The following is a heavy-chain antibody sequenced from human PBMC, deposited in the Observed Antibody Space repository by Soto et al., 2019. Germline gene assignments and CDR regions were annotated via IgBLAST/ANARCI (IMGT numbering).Heavy chain of an antibody. Sequence: SETLSLTCIVSGGSISSHYWSWSRQPPGKGLEWIGYIYYSGSTNYNPSLQSRVTISLDASKNQSSLILSSVTAADTAVYYCARTQSYSGTYWGGFVDWGQGTLVTVSS. CDR2: IYYSGST. J-gene: IGHJ4*02. CDR3: ARTQSYSGTYWGGFVD. CDR1: GGSISSHY. D-gene: IGHD1-26*01. V-gene: IGHV4-59*11.